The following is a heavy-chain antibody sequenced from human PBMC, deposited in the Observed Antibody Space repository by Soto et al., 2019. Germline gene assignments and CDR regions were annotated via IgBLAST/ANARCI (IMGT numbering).Heavy chain of an antibody. CDR2: IYTGDSDT. Sequence: GEPLKISCKGSGYSFTNYWIGWVRQMPGKGLEWMGIIYTGDSDTRYSPSFQGQVTMSADKSISTAYLQWSSLKASDTAMYYCARLSYGDSYYFDYWGQGTLVTVS. J-gene: IGHJ4*02. V-gene: IGHV5-51*01. CDR3: ARLSYGDSYYFDY. D-gene: IGHD4-17*01. CDR1: GYSFTNYW.